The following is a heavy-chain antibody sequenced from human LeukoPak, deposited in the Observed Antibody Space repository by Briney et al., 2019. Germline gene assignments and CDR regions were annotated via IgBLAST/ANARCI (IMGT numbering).Heavy chain of an antibody. CDR3: ARQGRYYGSGSYYNPYYYYYMDV. CDR1: GGSFSGYY. CDR2: INHSGST. D-gene: IGHD3-10*01. Sequence: SETLSLTCAVYGGSFSGYYWSWIRQPPGKGLEWIGEINHSGSTNYNPSLKSRVTISVDTSKNQFSLKLSSVTAADTAVYYCARQGRYYGSGSYYNPYYYYYMDVWGKGTTVTVSS. V-gene: IGHV4-34*01. J-gene: IGHJ6*03.